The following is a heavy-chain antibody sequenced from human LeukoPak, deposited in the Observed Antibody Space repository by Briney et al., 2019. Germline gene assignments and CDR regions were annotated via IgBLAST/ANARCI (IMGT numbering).Heavy chain of an antibody. D-gene: IGHD6-13*01. CDR3: AREDAIPASGTHNWFDP. CDR1: GYTFPDCY. J-gene: IGHJ5*02. CDR2: INPNSGGG. V-gene: IGHV1-2*02. Sequence: ASVTVSFMASGYTFPDCYIHSLRPAPAQGLDWMGWINPNSGGGEFVQKFQGRVTTTRDTSISTAYMEMSSLTSDDTSRYYCAREDAIPASGTHNWFDPWGQGTLVTVSS.